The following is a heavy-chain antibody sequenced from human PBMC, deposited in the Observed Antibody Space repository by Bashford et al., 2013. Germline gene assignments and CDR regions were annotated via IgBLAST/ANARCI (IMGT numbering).Heavy chain of an antibody. CDR2: IYPGDSDT. CDR3: ARLSMTTVTPRSYYYYGMDV. CDR1: GYSFTSYW. D-gene: IGHD4-17*01. J-gene: IGHJ6*02. V-gene: IGHV5-51*01. Sequence: GESLKISCKGSGYSFTSYWIGWVRQMPGKGLEWMGIIYPGDSDTRYSPSFQGQVTISADKSISTAYLQWSSLKASDTAMYYCARLSMTTVTPRSYYYYGMDVWGQGTTVTVSS.